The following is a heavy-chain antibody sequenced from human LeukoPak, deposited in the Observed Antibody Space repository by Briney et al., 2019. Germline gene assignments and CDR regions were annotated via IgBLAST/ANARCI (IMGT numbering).Heavy chain of an antibody. CDR2: IKQDGSEK. Sequence: PGGSLRLSCAASGFTFSSYWMSWVRQAPGKGLEWVANIKQDGSEKYYVDSVKGRFTISRDNAKSSLYLQMNSLRVEDTAVYYCAGVPAAMDPGGEFSSYYYMDVWRKGTTVTVSS. CDR3: AGVPAAMDPGGEFSSYYYMDV. V-gene: IGHV3-7*01. CDR1: GFTFSSYW. D-gene: IGHD2-2*01. J-gene: IGHJ6*03.